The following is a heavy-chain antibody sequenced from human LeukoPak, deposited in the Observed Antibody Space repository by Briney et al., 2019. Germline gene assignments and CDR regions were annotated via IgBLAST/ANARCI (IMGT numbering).Heavy chain of an antibody. J-gene: IGHJ4*02. CDR2: IYYSGST. CDR3: ARHGNPYCGGDCYRGEFDY. Sequence: SETLSLTCTVSGGSISSYYWSWIRQPPGKGLEWIEYIYYSGSTNYNPSLKSRVTISVDTSKNQFSLKLSSVTAADTAVYYCARHGNPYCGGDCYRGEFDYWGQGTLVTVSS. CDR1: GGSISSYY. V-gene: IGHV4-59*08. D-gene: IGHD2-21*02.